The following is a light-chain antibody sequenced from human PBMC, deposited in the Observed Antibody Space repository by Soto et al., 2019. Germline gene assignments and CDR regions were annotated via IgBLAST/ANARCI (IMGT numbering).Light chain of an antibody. CDR3: ATWDDSLNGPV. J-gene: IGLJ2*01. V-gene: IGLV1-44*01. Sequence: QAVVTQPPSTSGTPGQRVTISCSGSSSNIGTNSVNWYQQLPGTAPKHLIYNSNQRPSGVPDRFSGSKSGTSASLAISGLQSEDEADYYCATWDDSLNGPVFGGGTKLTVL. CDR2: NSN. CDR1: SSNIGTNS.